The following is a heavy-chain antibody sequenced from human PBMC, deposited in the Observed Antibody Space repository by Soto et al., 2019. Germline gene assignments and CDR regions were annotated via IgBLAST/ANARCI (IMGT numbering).Heavy chain of an antibody. CDR2: IIPIFGTA. CDR3: AAPIRPANWYFDY. J-gene: IGHJ4*02. V-gene: IGHV1-69*13. CDR1: GGTFGSYA. Sequence: SVKVSCKASGGTFGSYAISWVRQAPGQGLEWMGGIIPIFGTANYAQKFQGRVTITADESTSTAYMELSSLRSEDTAVYYCAAPIRPANWYFDYWGQGTLVTVSS.